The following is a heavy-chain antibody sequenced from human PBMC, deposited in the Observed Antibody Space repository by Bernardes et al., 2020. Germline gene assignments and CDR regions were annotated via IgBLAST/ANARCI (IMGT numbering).Heavy chain of an antibody. D-gene: IGHD2-2*01. J-gene: IGHJ4*02. CDR2: AWHSGAT. Sequence: SESLSLTCSVSGGVIRRDSHYWGWLLQTPGKGLEWTGSAWHSGATYYNPSLQSRVPLSVDTSKNQFSLGLSSVTAADTAIYYCVRDSSSSLFDYWGRRTLVTVSS. CDR1: GGVIRRDSHY. V-gene: IGHV4-39*01. CDR3: VRDSSSSLFDY.